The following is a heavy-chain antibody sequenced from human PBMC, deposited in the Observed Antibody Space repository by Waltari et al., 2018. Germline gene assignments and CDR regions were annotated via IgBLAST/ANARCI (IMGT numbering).Heavy chain of an antibody. J-gene: IGHJ4*02. CDR2: VLSTGKT. V-gene: IGHV4-4*02. Sequence: QLQESGPALVTPSGTLSLSCAVSGDPVTSANWWSWVRQSPQRGLEWIGQVLSTGKTNYSPSFASRVTMSLDASNNQFSLKVTSATAADTAVYYCARDRGRGLYLDVWGPGTLVTVSP. CDR1: GDPVTSANW. CDR3: ARDRGRGLYLDV. D-gene: IGHD2-15*01.